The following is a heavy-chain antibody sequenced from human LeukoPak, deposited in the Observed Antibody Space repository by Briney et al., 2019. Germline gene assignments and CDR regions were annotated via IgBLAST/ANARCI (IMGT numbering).Heavy chain of an antibody. D-gene: IGHD6-13*01. Sequence: GGSLRLSCAASGFTFSYGIHWVRPAPGKGLEWVGVISYDGSEKEYAESVKGRFTISRDNSKNTVYLQMTSLRVEDTAMYYCAKQGTFTSSSSWFLDSWGQGTLVTVSS. CDR2: ISYDGSEK. CDR3: AKQGTFTSSSSWFLDS. J-gene: IGHJ4*02. CDR1: GFTFSYG. V-gene: IGHV3-33*06.